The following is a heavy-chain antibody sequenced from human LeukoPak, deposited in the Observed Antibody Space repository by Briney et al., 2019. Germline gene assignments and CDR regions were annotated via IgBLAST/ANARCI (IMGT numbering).Heavy chain of an antibody. J-gene: IGHJ6*02. CDR2: ISYDGSNK. CDR3: ASGAIAVAGGGYYYYYGMDV. CDR1: GFTFSSYA. D-gene: IGHD6-19*01. Sequence: GGSLRLSCAASGFTFSSYAMHWVRQAPGKGLEWVAVISYDGSNKYYADSVKGRFTISRDNSKNTLYLQMNSLRAEDTAVYYCASGAIAVAGGGYYYYYGMDVWGQGTTVTVSS. V-gene: IGHV3-30-3*01.